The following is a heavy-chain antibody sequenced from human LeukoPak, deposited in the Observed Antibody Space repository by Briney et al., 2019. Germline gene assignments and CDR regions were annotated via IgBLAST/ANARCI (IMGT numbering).Heavy chain of an antibody. CDR1: GFTFSSYG. D-gene: IGHD3-3*01. V-gene: IGHV3-33*01. Sequence: AGRSLRLSCAASGFTFSSYGRHWVRQAPGKGLEWVAVICYDGSNKYYADSVRGGFTISRNYTNNTLYQQMISVRAGDTGVYFCARAVYDISRGYYFDALDIWGQETMLSVSS. CDR3: ARAVYDISRGYYFDALDI. CDR2: ICYDGSNK. J-gene: IGHJ3*02.